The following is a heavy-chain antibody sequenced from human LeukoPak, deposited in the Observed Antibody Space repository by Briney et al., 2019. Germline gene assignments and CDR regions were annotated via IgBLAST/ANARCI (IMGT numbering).Heavy chain of an antibody. Sequence: SETLSLTCAVYGRSFSGYYWSWVRQPPGKGLEWMGEVNHSGRTSYNPSLKSRVTISADTSKNQFSLRMISLTAADTAVYYCARGIRGVIITTNYYNMDVWGPGTTVTVSS. CDR3: ARGIRGVIITTNYYNMDV. CDR2: VNHSGRT. D-gene: IGHD3-10*01. V-gene: IGHV4-34*01. CDR1: GRSFSGYY. J-gene: IGHJ6*03.